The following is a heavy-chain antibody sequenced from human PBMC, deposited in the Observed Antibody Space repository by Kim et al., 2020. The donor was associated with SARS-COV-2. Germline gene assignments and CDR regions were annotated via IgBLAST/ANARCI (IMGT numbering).Heavy chain of an antibody. CDR1: GYTFTSYA. J-gene: IGHJ6*02. D-gene: IGHD3-10*01. CDR3: ARSGGITMVRGVIIKYYYYYGMDV. V-gene: IGHV1-3*01. CDR2: INAGNGNT. Sequence: ASVKVSCKASGYTFTSYAMHWVRQAPGQRLEWMGWINAGNGNTKYSQKFQGRVTITRDTSASTAYMELSSLRSEDTAVYYCARSGGITMVRGVIIKYYYYYGMDVWGQGTTVTVSS.